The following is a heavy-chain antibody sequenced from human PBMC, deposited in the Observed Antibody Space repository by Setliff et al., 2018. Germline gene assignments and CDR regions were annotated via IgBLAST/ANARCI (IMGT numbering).Heavy chain of an antibody. V-gene: IGHV3-48*03. J-gene: IGHJ6*02. D-gene: IGHD5-18*01. CDR1: GFTFSSHT. Sequence: TVGSLRLSCAASGFTFSSHTMNWVRQGPGKGLEWVAYFSSSGSISYANSVKGRFTISRDNAKNSLYLQMNSLRVEDTAVYYCARDGGMGMVKGYYYGLDAWGPGTSVTVSS. CDR2: FSSSGSI. CDR3: ARDGGMGMVKGYYYGLDA.